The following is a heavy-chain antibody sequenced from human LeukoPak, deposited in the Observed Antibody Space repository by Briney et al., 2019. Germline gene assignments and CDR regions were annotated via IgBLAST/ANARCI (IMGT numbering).Heavy chain of an antibody. CDR1: GGYISSSSYY. D-gene: IGHD5-18*01. Sequence: SETLSLTCTVSGGYISSSSYYWSWIRQPPGKGLEWIGYIYYSGSTNYNPSLKSRVTISVDTSKNQFSLKLSSVTAADTAVYYCARDHSLGYSYGPRNYYYGMDVWGQGTTVTVSS. V-gene: IGHV4-61*01. CDR3: ARDHSLGYSYGPRNYYYGMDV. CDR2: IYYSGST. J-gene: IGHJ6*02.